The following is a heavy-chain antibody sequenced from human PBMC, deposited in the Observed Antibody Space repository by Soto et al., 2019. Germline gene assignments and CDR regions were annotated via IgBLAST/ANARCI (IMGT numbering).Heavy chain of an antibody. CDR3: AREFSNSPEAFDS. J-gene: IGHJ4*02. CDR2: IYYTGST. Sequence: SETLSLTCTVSGGSVNSDNFYWSWIRQPPGRGLEWIGYIYYTGSTNYNPSLTSRVTISIDTSRNQFSLKLSSVTAADTAVYYCAREFSNSPEAFDSWGQGSLVTVSS. V-gene: IGHV4-61*01. D-gene: IGHD6-6*01. CDR1: GGSVNSDNFY.